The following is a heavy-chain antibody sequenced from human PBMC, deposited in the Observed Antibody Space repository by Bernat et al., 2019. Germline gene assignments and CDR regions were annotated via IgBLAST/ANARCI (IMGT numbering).Heavy chain of an antibody. D-gene: IGHD6-19*01. J-gene: IGHJ6*02. CDR2: IYPGDSDT. V-gene: IGHV5-51*01. Sequence: EVQLVQSGAEVKKPGESLKISCKGSGYSFTSYWIGWVRQMPGKGLEWMGIIYPGDSDTRYSPSFQGHVTISADKSISTAYLQWSSLKASDTAMYYCASALDSSGWYGDYYYYGMDVWGQGTTVTVSS. CDR3: ASALDSSGWYGDYYYYGMDV. CDR1: GYSFTSYW.